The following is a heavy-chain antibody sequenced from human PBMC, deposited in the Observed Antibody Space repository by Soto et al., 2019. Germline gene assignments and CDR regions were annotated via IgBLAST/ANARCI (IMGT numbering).Heavy chain of an antibody. D-gene: IGHD6-13*01. CDR3: ARVTAAAGTSYYFDY. CDR1: GGSISSGDYY. CDR2: IYYSGST. J-gene: IGHJ4*02. V-gene: IGHV4-30-4*01. Sequence: QVQLQESGPGLVKPSQTLSLTCTVSGGSISSGDYYWSWIRQPPGKGLEWIGYIYYSGSTYYNPSLKSRVTISVATSKNQFSLKLSSVTAADTAVYYCARVTAAAGTSYYFDYWGQGTLVTVSS.